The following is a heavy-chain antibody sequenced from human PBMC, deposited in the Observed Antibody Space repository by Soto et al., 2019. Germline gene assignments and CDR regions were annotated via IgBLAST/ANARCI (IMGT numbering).Heavy chain of an antibody. J-gene: IGHJ3*02. V-gene: IGHV5-51*01. CDR3: ARQRYSKRGHLNAFDI. D-gene: IGHD4-4*01. CDR2: IYPGDSDT. Sequence: GESLKISCKGSGYSFTSYWIGWVRQMPGKGLEWMGIIYPGDSDTRYSPSFQGQVTISADKSISTAYLQWSSLKASDTAMYYCARQRYSKRGHLNAFDIWGQGTMVTVSS. CDR1: GYSFTSYW.